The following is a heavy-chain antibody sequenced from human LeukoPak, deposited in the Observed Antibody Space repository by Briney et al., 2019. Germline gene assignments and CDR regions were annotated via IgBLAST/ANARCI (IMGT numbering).Heavy chain of an antibody. Sequence: ASVKVSCKASGGTFSSYAISWVRQAPGQWLEWMGGIIPIFGTANYAQKFQGRVTITADKSTSTAYMELSSLRSEDTAVYYCASGYYDYVWGSYPLDYWGQGTLVTVSS. V-gene: IGHV1-69*06. J-gene: IGHJ4*02. CDR2: IIPIFGTA. CDR1: GGTFSSYA. D-gene: IGHD3-16*02. CDR3: ASGYYDYVWGSYPLDY.